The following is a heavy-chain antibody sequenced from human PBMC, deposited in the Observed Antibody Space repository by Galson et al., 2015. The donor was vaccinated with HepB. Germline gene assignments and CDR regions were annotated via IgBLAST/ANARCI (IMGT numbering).Heavy chain of an antibody. CDR1: GYTFTSYD. CDR2: MHPNSGNT. D-gene: IGHD4-17*01. V-gene: IGHV1-8*01. CDR3: ARASDYGDYDFDY. Sequence: SVKVSCKASGYTFTSYDINWVRQATGQGLEWMGWMHPNSGNTGYAQKFQGRVTMTRNTSISTAYMELSSLRSEDTAVYYCARASDYGDYDFDYWGQGTLVTVSS. J-gene: IGHJ4*02.